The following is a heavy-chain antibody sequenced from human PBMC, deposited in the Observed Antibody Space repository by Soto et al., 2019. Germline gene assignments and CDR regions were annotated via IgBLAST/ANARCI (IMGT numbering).Heavy chain of an antibody. CDR3: AKVRTMDYYDSSGYYRYYFDY. V-gene: IGHV3-30-3*01. CDR1: GFTLSSYS. CDR2: MSYDGSSK. D-gene: IGHD3-22*01. Sequence: GGSLRLSCAASGFTLSSYSMHWARQAPGKGLDWVAAMSYDGSSKYFADSVKGRFTISRDNSKNTLSLQMNSLGGEDSAVYYCAKVRTMDYYDSSGYYRYYFDYWGQGT. J-gene: IGHJ4*02.